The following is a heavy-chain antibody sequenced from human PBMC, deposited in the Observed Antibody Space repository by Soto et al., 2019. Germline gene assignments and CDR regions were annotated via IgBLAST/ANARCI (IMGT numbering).Heavy chain of an antibody. V-gene: IGHV3-23*01. CDR2: ISGSGGST. CDR3: ASRFENFGWLYPS. D-gene: IGHD3-9*01. J-gene: IGHJ6*04. Sequence: GGSLRLSCAASGFTFSSYAMSWVRQAPGKGLEWVSAISGSGGSTYYADSVKGRFTISRDNSKNTLYLQMNSLRAEDTALYYYASRFENFGWLYPSWGKGTTVTVSS. CDR1: GFTFSSYA.